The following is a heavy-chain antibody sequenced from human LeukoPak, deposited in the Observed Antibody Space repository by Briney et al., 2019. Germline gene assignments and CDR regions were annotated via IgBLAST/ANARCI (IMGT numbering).Heavy chain of an antibody. CDR2: MNPNSGNT. CDR1: GYTFTSYD. D-gene: IGHD3-22*01. J-gene: IGHJ4*02. CDR3: AKEKKYYYDSTGYPGYDY. V-gene: IGHV1-8*01. Sequence: ASVKVSCKASGYTFTSYDINWVRQATGQGLEWMGWMNPNSGNTGYAQKFQGRVTMTRNTSISTAYMELSSLRSEDTAVYYCAKEKKYYYDSTGYPGYDYWGQGTLVIVSS.